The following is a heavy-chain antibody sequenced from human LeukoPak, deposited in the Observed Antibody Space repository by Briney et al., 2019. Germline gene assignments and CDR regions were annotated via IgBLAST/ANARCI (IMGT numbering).Heavy chain of an antibody. CDR3: ASGDYYDSSGYYGNEYFQH. D-gene: IGHD3-22*01. Sequence: AXVKVSCKASGYTFTSYYMHWVRQAHGQGLEWMGIINPSGGSTSYAQKFQGRVTMTRDTSTSTVYMELSSLRSEDTAVYYCASGDYYDSSGYYGNEYFQHWGQGTLVTVSS. J-gene: IGHJ1*01. CDR2: INPSGGST. V-gene: IGHV1-46*01. CDR1: GYTFTSYY.